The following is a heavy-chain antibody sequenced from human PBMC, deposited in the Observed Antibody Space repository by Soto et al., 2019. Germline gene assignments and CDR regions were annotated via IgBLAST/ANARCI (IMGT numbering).Heavy chain of an antibody. V-gene: IGHV4-39*01. D-gene: IGHD3-10*01. Sequence: QLQLQESGPGLVKPSETLSLTCTVSGGSISSSSYYWGWIRQPPGKGLEWIGSIYYSGSTYYNPSLKSRVTISVDTSKNQFSLKLSSVTAADTAVYYCARQVDYGIPTHWGQGTLVTVSS. J-gene: IGHJ4*02. CDR3: ARQVDYGIPTH. CDR1: GGSISSSSYY. CDR2: IYYSGST.